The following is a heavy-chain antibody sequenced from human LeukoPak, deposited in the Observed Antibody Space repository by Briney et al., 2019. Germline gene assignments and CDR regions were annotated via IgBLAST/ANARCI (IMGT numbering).Heavy chain of an antibody. CDR3: ATYSTGRYKGLEY. D-gene: IGHD6-19*01. CDR2: INKDGSEK. Sequence: PGESLRLSCTASGFTFSNFWMGWVRQAPGKGLEWVANINKDGSEKYYVDSLKGRFTISRDNAENSLYLQMNSLRAEDTAVYYCATYSTGRYKGLEYWGQGTLVTVS. CDR1: GFTFSNFW. J-gene: IGHJ4*02. V-gene: IGHV3-7*03.